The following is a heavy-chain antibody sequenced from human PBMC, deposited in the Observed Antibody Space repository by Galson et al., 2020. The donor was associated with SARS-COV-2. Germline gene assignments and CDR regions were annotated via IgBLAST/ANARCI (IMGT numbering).Heavy chain of an antibody. V-gene: IGHV3-30*04. J-gene: IGHJ4*02. Sequence: GESLKLYCAASGFTCSSYAMHWVRQAPGKGLEGVAVISYDGSNKYYADSVKGRFTISRDNSKNTLYLQMNSLRAEDTAVYYCARDSSGWYRFYYDWGQGTLVTVSS. CDR1: GFTCSSYA. D-gene: IGHD6-19*01. CDR2: ISYDGSNK. CDR3: ARDSSGWYRFYYD.